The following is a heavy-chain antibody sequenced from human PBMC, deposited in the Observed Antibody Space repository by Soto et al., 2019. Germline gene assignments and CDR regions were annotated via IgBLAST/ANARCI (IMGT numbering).Heavy chain of an antibody. Sequence: GGSLRLSCAASGFTFSNAWMNWVRQAPGKGLEWVGRIKSKTDGGTTDYAAPVKGRFTISRDDSKNTLYLQMNSLKTEDTAVYYCTTDPTPLAYCSGGSCPDYFDYWGQGTLVTVSS. J-gene: IGHJ4*02. D-gene: IGHD2-15*01. CDR3: TTDPTPLAYCSGGSCPDYFDY. CDR2: IKSKTDGGTT. V-gene: IGHV3-15*07. CDR1: GFTFSNAW.